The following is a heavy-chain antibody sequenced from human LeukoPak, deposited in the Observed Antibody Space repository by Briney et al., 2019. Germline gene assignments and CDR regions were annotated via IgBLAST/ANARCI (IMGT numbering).Heavy chain of an antibody. V-gene: IGHV1-2*02. Sequence: ASVKVSCKASGYTFTGYYMHWVRQAPGQGLEWMGWINPNSGGTNYAQKFQGRVTMTRDTSISTAYMELSRLRSDDTAVYYCARDLVGPVPAAGVYWGQGTLVTVSS. CDR1: GYTFTGYY. CDR3: ARDLVGPVPAAGVY. D-gene: IGHD2-2*01. CDR2: INPNSGGT. J-gene: IGHJ4*02.